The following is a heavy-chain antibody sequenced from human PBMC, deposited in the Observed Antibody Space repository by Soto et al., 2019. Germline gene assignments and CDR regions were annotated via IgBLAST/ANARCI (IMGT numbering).Heavy chain of an antibody. CDR2: IYYSGST. Sequence: QLQLQESGPGLVKPSETLSLTCTVSGGSISSSSYYWGWIRQPPGKGLEWIGSIYYSGSTYYNPSLKSRVTISVDTPKNQFSLKLSSVTAADTAVYYCARLGESSWYGVYWGQGTLVTVSS. CDR1: GGSISSSSYY. J-gene: IGHJ4*02. CDR3: ARLGESSWYGVY. V-gene: IGHV4-39*01. D-gene: IGHD6-13*01.